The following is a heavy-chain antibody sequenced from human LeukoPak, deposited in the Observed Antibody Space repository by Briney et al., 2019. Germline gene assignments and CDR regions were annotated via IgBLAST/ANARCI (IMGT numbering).Heavy chain of an antibody. D-gene: IGHD3-10*01. CDR3: AKDAAGVRGPNWFDP. V-gene: IGHV3-23*01. J-gene: IGHJ5*02. Sequence: GSLRLSCAASGFTFSNYAMTWVRQAPGMGLDWVAGISGSGATTNYADSVKGRFIISRDNSQSTLYLEMNGLRAEDTAVYYCAKDAAGVRGPNWFDPWGQGTLVTVSS. CDR1: GFTFSNYA. CDR2: ISGSGATT.